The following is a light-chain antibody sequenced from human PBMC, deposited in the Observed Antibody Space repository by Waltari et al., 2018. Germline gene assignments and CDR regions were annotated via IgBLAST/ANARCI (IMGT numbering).Light chain of an antibody. J-gene: IGKJ4*01. CDR1: QSISSY. CDR3: QQYGSSPLS. Sequence: ESVLTQSPGTLSLSPGERATLSCRASQSISSYVAWYQQKPGQAPRLLIYVGSSRATGIPDRFSGSGSGTDFTLTISRLEPEDFAVYYCQQYGSSPLSFGGGTKVEI. CDR2: VGS. V-gene: IGKV3-20*01.